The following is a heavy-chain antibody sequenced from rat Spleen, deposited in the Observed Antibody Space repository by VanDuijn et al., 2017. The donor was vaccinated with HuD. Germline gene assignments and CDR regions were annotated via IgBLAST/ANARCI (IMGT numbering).Heavy chain of an antibody. Sequence: EVQLVESGGGLVQPGRSMKLSCAASGFTFSDYYMAWVRQAPTQGLEWVASISYDGGTTYYRDSVKGRFTISRDNAKSSLYLQMNSLWSEDTATYYCAVAGYGYWGQGVVVTVSS. CDR1: GFTFSDYY. V-gene: IGHV5-20*01. CDR3: AVAGYGY. D-gene: IGHD4-3*01. CDR2: ISYDGGTT. J-gene: IGHJ2*01.